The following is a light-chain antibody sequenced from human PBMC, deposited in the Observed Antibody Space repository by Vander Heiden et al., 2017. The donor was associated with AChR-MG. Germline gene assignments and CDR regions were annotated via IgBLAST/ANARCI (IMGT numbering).Light chain of an antibody. CDR3: SSYTTTTILV. V-gene: IGLV2-14*03. CDR1: SSDIGDYDY. Sequence: QSALTQPASVSGSPGPSITISCTGISSDIGDYDYVSWYQQHPGKAPKLIIYDVGNRPSGVSSRFSGSKSGNTASLTISGLQAEDEADYYCSSYTTTTILVFGGGTKLTVL. J-gene: IGLJ3*02. CDR2: DVG.